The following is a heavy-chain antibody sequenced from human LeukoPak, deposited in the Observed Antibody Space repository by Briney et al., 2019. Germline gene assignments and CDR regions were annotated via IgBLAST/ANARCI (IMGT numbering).Heavy chain of an antibody. V-gene: IGHV3-48*04. CDR1: GFTVSSNN. Sequence: GGALRLSCADSGFTVSSNNLNWVRQAPGKGLEWVSYISSSGSTIYYADSVKGRFTISRDNAKNSLYLQMNSLRAEDTAVYYCAELGITMIGGVWGKGTTVTISS. CDR3: AELGITMIGGV. J-gene: IGHJ6*04. D-gene: IGHD3-10*02. CDR2: ISSSGSTI.